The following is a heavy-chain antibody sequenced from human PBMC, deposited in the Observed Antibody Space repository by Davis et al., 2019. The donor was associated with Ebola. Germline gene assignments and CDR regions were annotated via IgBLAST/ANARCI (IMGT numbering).Heavy chain of an antibody. CDR2: INPNSGGT. V-gene: IGHV1-2*04. CDR3: ARDGHLHRYSSSWYPRGYYYYMDV. Sequence: ASAKVSCKASGYTFTGNYMHWVRQAPGQGLEWMGWINPNSGGTNYAQKFQGWVTMTRDTSISTAYMELSRLRSDDTAVYYCARDGHLHRYSSSWYPRGYYYYMDVWGKGTTVTVSS. CDR1: GYTFTGNY. D-gene: IGHD6-13*01. J-gene: IGHJ6*03.